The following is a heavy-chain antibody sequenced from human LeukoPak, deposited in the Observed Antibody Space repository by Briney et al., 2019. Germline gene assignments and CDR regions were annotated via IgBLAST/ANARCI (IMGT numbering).Heavy chain of an antibody. D-gene: IGHD4-23*01. CDR2: ISGSGGST. Sequence: GGSLRLSCAASGFTFSSYAMSWVRQAPGKGLEWVSAISGSGGSTNYADSVKGRFTISRDNSKNTLYLQMNSLRTEDTAVYYCARGGGNGMDVWGQGTTVTVSS. CDR3: ARGGGNGMDV. CDR1: GFTFSSYA. J-gene: IGHJ6*02. V-gene: IGHV3-23*01.